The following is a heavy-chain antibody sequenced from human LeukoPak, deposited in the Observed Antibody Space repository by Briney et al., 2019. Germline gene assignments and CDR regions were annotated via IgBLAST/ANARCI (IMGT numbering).Heavy chain of an antibody. D-gene: IGHD1-26*01. J-gene: IGHJ4*02. CDR2: MREDATEI. CDR1: GFPFDVQT. V-gene: IGHV3-7*01. CDR3: ARGGATRGRFEN. Sequence: GGSLRLSCAASGFPFDVQTMSWVRQAPGKGLDWVASMREDATEIHYADSVKGRFTISRDNPKNSLYLRMNSLRAEDTAVHYCARGGATRGRFENWGQGTLVTVSS.